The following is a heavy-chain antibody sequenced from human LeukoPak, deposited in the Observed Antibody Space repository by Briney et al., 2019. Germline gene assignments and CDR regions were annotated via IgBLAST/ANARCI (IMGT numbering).Heavy chain of an antibody. CDR1: AFTFSSYW. Sequence: GGSLRLSCAASAFTFSSYWMSWVRQAPGKGLEWVANIKQDGSEKYYVDSVKGRFTISRDNAENSLYLQMNSLRAEDTAVYYCARRVPTYYYGSGSYQFDYWGQGTLVTVSS. J-gene: IGHJ4*02. D-gene: IGHD3-10*01. CDR2: IKQDGSEK. CDR3: ARRVPTYYYGSGSYQFDY. V-gene: IGHV3-7*01.